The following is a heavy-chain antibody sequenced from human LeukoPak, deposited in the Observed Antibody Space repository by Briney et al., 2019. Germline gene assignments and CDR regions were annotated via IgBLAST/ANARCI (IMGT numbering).Heavy chain of an antibody. CDR2: INPNSGGT. V-gene: IGHV1-2*02. J-gene: IGHJ3*02. Sequence: GGSLRLSCAASGFTFSSYWMHWVRQAPGQGLEWMGWINPNSGGTNYAQKFQGRVTMTRDTSISTAYMELSRLRSDDTAVYYCARQFQAGSGWSHNGDAFDIWGQGTMVTVSS. CDR1: GFTFSSYW. CDR3: ARQFQAGSGWSHNGDAFDI. D-gene: IGHD6-19*01.